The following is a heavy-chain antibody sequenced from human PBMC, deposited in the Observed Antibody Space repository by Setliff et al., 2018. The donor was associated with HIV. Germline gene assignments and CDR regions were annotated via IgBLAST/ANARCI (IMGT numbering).Heavy chain of an antibody. J-gene: IGHJ1*01. CDR1: GFTFSGYS. CDR3: TRDGGPYYDYIWGTYRPIYFQH. CDR2: ISSSSTYI. Sequence: PGGSLRLSCAASGFTFSGYSLNWVRQAPGKGLEWVSSISSSSTYIYYADSVKGRFTISRDHAKNSLYLQMNSLRAYDTAVYCCTRDGGPYYDYIWGTYRPIYFQHWGRGTLVTVSS. D-gene: IGHD3-16*02. V-gene: IGHV3-21*01.